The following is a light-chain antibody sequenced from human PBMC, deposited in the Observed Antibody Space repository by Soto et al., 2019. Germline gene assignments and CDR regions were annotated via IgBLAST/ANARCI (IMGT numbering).Light chain of an antibody. Sequence: QSALTQPASVSGSPGQSITISCTGTSSDVGSYNFVSWYQQHPGTAPKLMIYDVRDRPSGVSDRFSGSKSGNTASLTISGLQAEDEADYYCSSYTSSNTLVFGGGTKATVL. V-gene: IGLV2-14*03. CDR3: SSYTSSNTLV. CDR2: DVR. J-gene: IGLJ2*01. CDR1: SSDVGSYNF.